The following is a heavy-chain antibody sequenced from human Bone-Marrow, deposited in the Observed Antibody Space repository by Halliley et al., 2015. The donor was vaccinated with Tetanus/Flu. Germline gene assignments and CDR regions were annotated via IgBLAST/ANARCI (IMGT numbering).Heavy chain of an antibody. CDR3: ARDRGRIDGNLDI. CDR2: FYYGGSS. D-gene: IGHD3-10*01. J-gene: IGHJ4*02. V-gene: IGHV4-31*02. Sequence: LELIGYFYYGGSSHYNPSLKSRVTMSADASKNQFSLKLSSVTVADTAVYFCARDRGRIDGNLDIWGQGTLVSVSS.